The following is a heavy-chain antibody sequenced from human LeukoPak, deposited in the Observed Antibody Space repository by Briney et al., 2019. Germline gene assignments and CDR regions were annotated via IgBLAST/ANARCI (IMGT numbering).Heavy chain of an antibody. Sequence: ASVKVSCKASGYTFTSYDINWVRQATGRGLEWMGWMNPNSGNTGYAQKFQGRVTMTRNTSISTAYMELSSLRSEDTAVYYCARASPYAYGYYGMDVWGQGTTVTVSS. CDR1: GYTFTSYD. CDR2: MNPNSGNT. CDR3: ARASPYAYGYYGMDV. D-gene: IGHD4-17*01. J-gene: IGHJ6*02. V-gene: IGHV1-8*01.